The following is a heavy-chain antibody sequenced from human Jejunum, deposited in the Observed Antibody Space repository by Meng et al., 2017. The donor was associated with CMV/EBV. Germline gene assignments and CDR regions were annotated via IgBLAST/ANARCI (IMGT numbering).Heavy chain of an antibody. V-gene: IGHV3-74*01. Sequence: CATSGFTFSSSWMHWVRQAPGKGLVWVSRMNSDGSTTNHADSVTGRFTISRDNARNTLYLQMNSLRADDTAVYYCARAGEYRFDYWGQGTLVTVSS. CDR1: GFTFSSSW. CDR2: MNSDGSTT. CDR3: ARAGEYRFDY. J-gene: IGHJ4*02. D-gene: IGHD2/OR15-2a*01.